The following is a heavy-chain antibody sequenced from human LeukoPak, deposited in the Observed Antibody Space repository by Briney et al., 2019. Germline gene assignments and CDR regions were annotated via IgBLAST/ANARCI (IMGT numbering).Heavy chain of an antibody. CDR1: GFTFSSYW. V-gene: IGHV3-7*01. CDR2: IKQDGSEK. J-gene: IGHJ4*02. CDR3: AAYYYDSSGYYDY. D-gene: IGHD3-22*01. Sequence: PGGSLRLSCAASGFTFSSYWMSWVRQAPGKGLEWVANIKQDGSEKYYVDSVKGRFTISRENAKNSLYLQMNSLRAEDTAVYYCAAYYYDSSGYYDYWGQGTLVTVSS.